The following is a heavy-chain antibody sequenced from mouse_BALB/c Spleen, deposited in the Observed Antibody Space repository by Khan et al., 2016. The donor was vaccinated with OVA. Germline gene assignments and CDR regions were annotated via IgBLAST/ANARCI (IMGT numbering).Heavy chain of an antibody. V-gene: IGHV5-4*02. Sequence: EVELVESGGGLVKPGGSLKLSCAASGFTYSDYYMYWVRQTPEKRLEWVATISDGGSYTYYPDSVKGRFTISRDNAKNNLHLQMSSLKSEATAMYYCARAYNDNYYALDYWGQGTSVTVAS. CDR1: GFTYSDYY. CDR3: ARAYNDNYYALDY. D-gene: IGHD2-10*01. CDR2: ISDGGSYT. J-gene: IGHJ4*01.